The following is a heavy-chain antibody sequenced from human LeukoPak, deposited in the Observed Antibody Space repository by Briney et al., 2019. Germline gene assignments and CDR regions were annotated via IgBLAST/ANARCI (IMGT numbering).Heavy chain of an antibody. CDR3: ARQGGGFWYFDL. Sequence: SETLSLTCTVSGGSISSYYWSWIRQPPGKGLEWIGYIYYSGSTNYNPSLKSRVTISVDTSKNQFTLKLSSVTAADTAVYYCARQGGGFWYFDLWGRGTLVTVSS. CDR2: IYYSGST. V-gene: IGHV4-59*08. D-gene: IGHD6-25*01. J-gene: IGHJ2*01. CDR1: GGSISSYY.